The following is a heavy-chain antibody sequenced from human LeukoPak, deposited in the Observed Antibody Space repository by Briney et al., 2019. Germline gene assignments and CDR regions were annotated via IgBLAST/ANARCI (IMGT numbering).Heavy chain of an antibody. Sequence: GGSLRLSCAASGFTFSSYGMHWVRQAPGKGLEWVAVISYDGSNKYYADSVKGRFTISRDNSKNTLYLQMNSLRAEDTAVYYCAKDWGYLDWSNPDYWGQGTLVTVSS. D-gene: IGHD3-9*01. CDR3: AKDWGYLDWSNPDY. CDR1: GFTFSSYG. V-gene: IGHV3-30*18. CDR2: ISYDGSNK. J-gene: IGHJ4*02.